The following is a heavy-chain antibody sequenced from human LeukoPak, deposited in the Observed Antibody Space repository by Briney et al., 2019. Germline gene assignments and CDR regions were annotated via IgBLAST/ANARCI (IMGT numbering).Heavy chain of an antibody. J-gene: IGHJ4*02. CDR2: ITGSGANT. CDR1: GFSFSTYS. Sequence: PGGSLRLSCAGSGFSFSTYSMNWVRQAPGKGLEWVSGITGSGANTYYADSVKGRFTISRDNSKNTLYLQMNSLRAEDTAVYYCAKAGGYSYGRDYWGQGTLVTVSS. CDR3: AKAGGYSYGRDY. V-gene: IGHV3-23*01. D-gene: IGHD5-18*01.